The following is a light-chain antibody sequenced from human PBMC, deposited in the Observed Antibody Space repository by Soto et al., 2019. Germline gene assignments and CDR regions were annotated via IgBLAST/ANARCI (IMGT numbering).Light chain of an antibody. V-gene: IGLV2-14*01. CDR3: GSYTGSITYV. J-gene: IGLJ1*01. Sequence: QSVLTNPASVSGCLGQSITFSCTGTSSDVGGYNYVSWYQQHPGKAPILMIYEVTNRPSGVSNRFSGSKSGNTASLTISGLQVEDEAEYYCGSYTGSITYVFGTGTKVTVL. CDR2: EVT. CDR1: SSDVGGYNY.